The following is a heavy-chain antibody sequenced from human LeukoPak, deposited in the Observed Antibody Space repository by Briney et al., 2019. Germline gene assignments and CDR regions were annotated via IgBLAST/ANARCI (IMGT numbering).Heavy chain of an antibody. CDR2: INPSGGST. D-gene: IGHD3-22*01. CDR1: GYTFTSYY. CDR3: ARGVGYYDSSGYHFDY. J-gene: IGHJ4*02. V-gene: IGHV1-46*01. Sequence: ASVKVSCKASGYTFTSYYMHWVRQAPGQGLEWMGIINPSGGSTSYAQKFQGRVTMTRDTSTSTVYMELSSLRSEDTAVYYCARGVGYYDSSGYHFDYWGQGTLVTDSS.